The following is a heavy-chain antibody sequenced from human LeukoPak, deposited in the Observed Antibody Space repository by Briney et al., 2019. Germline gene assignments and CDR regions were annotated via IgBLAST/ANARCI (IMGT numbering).Heavy chain of an antibody. CDR3: ASQGYSYGYYFDY. J-gene: IGHJ4*02. D-gene: IGHD5-18*01. Sequence: PGGSLRLSCAASGFTFNSYWMSWVRQAPGKGLEWVANVKQDGSERYYVDSVKGRFTISRDNAKNSLYLQMNSLRAEDTAVYYCASQGYSYGYYFDYWGQGTLVTVSS. CDR2: VKQDGSER. V-gene: IGHV3-7*01. CDR1: GFTFNSYW.